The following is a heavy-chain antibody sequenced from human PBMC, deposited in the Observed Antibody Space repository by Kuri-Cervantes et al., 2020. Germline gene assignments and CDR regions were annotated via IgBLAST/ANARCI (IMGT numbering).Heavy chain of an antibody. CDR3: AKVQVGATLWDAFDI. D-gene: IGHD1-26*01. CDR1: GFTFRTYG. J-gene: IGHJ3*02. CDR2: ISYDGSTK. Sequence: GGSLRLSCVASGFTFRTYGMHCVRQAPGKGLDWVAVISYDGSTKYYADSVKGRFTISRDNSKSTLYLQMNSLRAEDTAVYYCAKVQVGATLWDAFDIWGQGTMVTVSS. V-gene: IGHV3-30*18.